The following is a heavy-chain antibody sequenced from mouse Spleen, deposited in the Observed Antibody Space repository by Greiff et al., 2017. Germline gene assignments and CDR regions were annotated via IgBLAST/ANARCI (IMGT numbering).Heavy chain of an antibody. CDR3: ARPYYSNLYYYAMDY. Sequence: QVQLQQPGAELVRPGTSVKLSCKASGYTFTSYWMHWVKQRPGQGLEWIGVIDPSDSYTNYNQKFKGKATLTVDTSSSTAYMQLSSLTSEDSAVYYCARPYYSNLYYYAMDYWGQGTSVTVSS. CDR2: IDPSDSYT. V-gene: IGHV1-59*01. CDR1: GYTFTSYW. J-gene: IGHJ4*01. D-gene: IGHD2-5*01.